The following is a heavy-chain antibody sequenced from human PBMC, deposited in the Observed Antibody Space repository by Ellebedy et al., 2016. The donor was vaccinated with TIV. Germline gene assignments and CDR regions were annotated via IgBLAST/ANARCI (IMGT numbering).Heavy chain of an antibody. D-gene: IGHD6-13*01. CDR3: AGGGGSSSYYY. V-gene: IGHV4-59*01. J-gene: IGHJ4*02. CDR1: GGSISSYY. Sequence: MPSETLSLTCTVSGGSISSYYWSWIRQPPGKGLEWIGYIYYSGSTNYNPSLKSRVTISVDTSKNQFSLKLRSVTAADTAVYYCAGGGGSSSYYYWGQGTLVTVSS. CDR2: IYYSGST.